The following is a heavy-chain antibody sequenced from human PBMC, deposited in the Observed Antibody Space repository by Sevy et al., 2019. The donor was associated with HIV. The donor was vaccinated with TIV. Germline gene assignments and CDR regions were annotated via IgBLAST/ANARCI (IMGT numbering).Heavy chain of an antibody. D-gene: IGHD4-17*01. J-gene: IGHJ4*02. CDR1: GFTFSSYG. CDR2: ISYDGSNK. CDR3: AKGHYGGNSGGLNYFDY. V-gene: IGHV3-30*18. Sequence: GGSLRLSCAASGFTFSSYGMHWVRQAPGKGLEWVAVISYDGSNKYYADSVKRRFTISRGNSKNTLYLQMNSRTAEDTAVYYGAKGHYGGNSGGLNYFDYWGQGTLVTVSS.